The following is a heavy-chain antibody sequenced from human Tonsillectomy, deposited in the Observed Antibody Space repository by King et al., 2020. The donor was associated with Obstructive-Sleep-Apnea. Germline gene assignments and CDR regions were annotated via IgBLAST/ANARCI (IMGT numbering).Heavy chain of an antibody. V-gene: IGHV2-5*01. D-gene: IGHD3-10*01. CDR1: GFSLSTSGVG. CDR3: AQLIEYYYGSGIPFDY. J-gene: IGHJ4*02. Sequence: TLKESGPTLVKPTQTLTLTCTFSGFSLSTSGVGVGWIRQPPGKALEWLALIYWNDDKRYSPSLKSRLTITKDTSKNQVVLTMTNMDPVDTATYYCAQLIEYYYGSGIPFDYWGQGTLVTVSS. CDR2: IYWNDDK.